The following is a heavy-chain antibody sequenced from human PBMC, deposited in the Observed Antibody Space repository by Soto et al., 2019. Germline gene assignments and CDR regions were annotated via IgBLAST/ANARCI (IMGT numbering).Heavy chain of an antibody. Sequence: QIQLVQSGTEVREPGASVKVSCQASGYTFTSYGIIWVRQAPGQGLELLGWISGYNNNKNYAQKYQARVTMTTDTSPRASYINLSSLRSDDTAVYYCARVWGIAPAEDDYWGQGNLVTVSS. J-gene: IGHJ4*02. CDR2: ISGYNNNK. CDR1: GYTFTSYG. CDR3: ARVWGIAPAEDDY. D-gene: IGHD6-13*01. V-gene: IGHV1-18*01.